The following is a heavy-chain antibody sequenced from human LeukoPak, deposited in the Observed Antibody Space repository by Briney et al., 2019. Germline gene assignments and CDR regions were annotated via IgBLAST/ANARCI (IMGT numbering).Heavy chain of an antibody. CDR1: GYTFTGYY. J-gene: IGHJ4*02. Sequence: ASVKVSCKASGYTFTGYYMFWVRQAPGQGLEWMGIINPSGGSTSYAQKFQGRVTMTRDTSTSTVYMELSSLRSEDTAVYYCARDWVAAAAGYAYFDYWGQGTLVTVSS. V-gene: IGHV1-46*01. CDR3: ARDWVAAAAGYAYFDY. D-gene: IGHD6-13*01. CDR2: INPSGGST.